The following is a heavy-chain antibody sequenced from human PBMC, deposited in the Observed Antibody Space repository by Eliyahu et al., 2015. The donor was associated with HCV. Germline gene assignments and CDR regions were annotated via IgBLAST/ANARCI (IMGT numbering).Heavy chain of an antibody. Sequence: EVHLFESGGDLXQPGGSLRLSCAASGFTFSAYAMTWVRQAPGKGLEWVSAISGDGRYIYYTDSVKSRFSTFRDNSMNTLFLQMNSLRAEDTAIYYCAKNFATGVAVYDSWGQGTLVTASS. CDR1: GFTFSAYA. J-gene: IGHJ4*02. CDR3: AKNFATGVAVYDS. V-gene: IGHV3-23*01. CDR2: ISGDGRYI. D-gene: IGHD1-14*01.